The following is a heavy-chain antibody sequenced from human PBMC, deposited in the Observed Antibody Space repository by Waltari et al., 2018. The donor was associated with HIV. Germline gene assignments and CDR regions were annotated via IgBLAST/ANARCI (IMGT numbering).Heavy chain of an antibody. V-gene: IGHV3-21*02. Sequence: EVKLVESGGGVVKPGGSLRLSCTASGLTFRTAPMNWVRQAPGKGLEWVSSISSGTSYIYYADSVTGRFTVSRDNAKNSLFLQMNSLRADDTAVYYCARQQLGSGALDLWGQGTLVTVSS. CDR2: ISSGTSYI. CDR1: GLTFRTAP. J-gene: IGHJ4*02. CDR3: ARQQLGSGALDL. D-gene: IGHD3-10*02.